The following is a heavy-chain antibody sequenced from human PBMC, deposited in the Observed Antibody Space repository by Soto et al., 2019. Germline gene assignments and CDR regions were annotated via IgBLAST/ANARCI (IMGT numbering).Heavy chain of an antibody. D-gene: IGHD2-8*01. V-gene: IGHV3-7*01. CDR2: IKQDGSEK. CDR1: GFTFSDYW. CDR3: ARDVNGGHNYFYYYMDV. Sequence: GGSLRLSCAVSGFTFSDYWMSWVRQAPGKGLEWVANIKQDGSEKYYADSVKGRFTISRDNTKDSLYLQMNSLSAEDTALYYCARDVNGGHNYFYYYMDVWGKGTTVTVSS. J-gene: IGHJ6*03.